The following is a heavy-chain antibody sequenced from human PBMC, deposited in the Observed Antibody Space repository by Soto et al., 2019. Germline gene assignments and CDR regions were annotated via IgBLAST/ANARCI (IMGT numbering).Heavy chain of an antibody. CDR3: AKMNGEYDFWSGYYRRGGNYFDY. CDR1: GFTFSSYG. CDR2: ISYDGSNK. J-gene: IGHJ4*02. Sequence: GGSLRLSCAASGFTFSSYGMHWVRQAPGKGLEWVAVISYDGSNKYYADSVKGRFTISRDNSKNTLYLQMNSLRAEDTAVYYCAKMNGEYDFWSGYYRRGGNYFDYWGQGTLVTVSS. D-gene: IGHD3-3*01. V-gene: IGHV3-30*18.